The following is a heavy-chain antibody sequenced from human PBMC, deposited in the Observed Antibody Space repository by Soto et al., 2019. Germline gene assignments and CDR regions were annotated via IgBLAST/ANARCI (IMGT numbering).Heavy chain of an antibody. CDR1: GYSVTSSSYY. V-gene: IGHV4-39*01. CDR2: ISYRGST. J-gene: IGHJ5*02. CDR3: ARHTRNLFDT. Sequence: XETLTLACTVSGYSVTSSSYYWGWIRQPPGKGLEWIGSISYRGSTYYNPSLKSRVTISVDVSKNQFSLKVNSVTAADTAVYYCARHTRNLFDTWGQGALVTVS.